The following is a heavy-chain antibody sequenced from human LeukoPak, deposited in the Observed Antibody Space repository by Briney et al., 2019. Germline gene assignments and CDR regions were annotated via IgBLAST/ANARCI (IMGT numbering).Heavy chain of an antibody. V-gene: IGHV1-2*02. D-gene: IGHD3-10*01. CDR2: INPNSGGT. Sequence: ASVKVSCKASGYTFTGYYMHWVRQAPGQGLEWMGWINPNSGGTNYAQKFQGRVTMTRDTSISTAYMELSRLRSDDTAMYYCARDLLPGSGSYHNWFDPWGQGTLVTVSS. J-gene: IGHJ5*02. CDR3: ARDLLPGSGSYHNWFDP. CDR1: GYTFTGYY.